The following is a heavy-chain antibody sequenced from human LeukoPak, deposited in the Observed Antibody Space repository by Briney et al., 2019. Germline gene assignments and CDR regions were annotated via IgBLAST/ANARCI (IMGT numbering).Heavy chain of an antibody. V-gene: IGHV5-51*01. Sequence: GESLKISCKGSGYSVTSYWIGWVRQMPGKGLEWMGIIYPGDSDTRYSPSFQGQVTISADKSISTAYLQWSSLKASDTAMYYCARYGSFGVVTNAFDYWGQGTLVTVSS. CDR2: IYPGDSDT. CDR1: GYSVTSYW. CDR3: ARYGSFGVVTNAFDY. D-gene: IGHD3-3*01. J-gene: IGHJ4*02.